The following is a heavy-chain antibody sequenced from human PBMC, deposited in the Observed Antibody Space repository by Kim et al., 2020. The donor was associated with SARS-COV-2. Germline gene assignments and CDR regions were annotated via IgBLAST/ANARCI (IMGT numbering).Heavy chain of an antibody. D-gene: IGHD3-9*01. V-gene: IGHV1-18*01. J-gene: IGHJ4*02. Sequence: NYAQKLQGRVTMTTDTSTSTAYMELRSLRSDDTAVYYCARVRYFDWLPQGWGQGTLVTVSS. CDR3: ARVRYFDWLPQG.